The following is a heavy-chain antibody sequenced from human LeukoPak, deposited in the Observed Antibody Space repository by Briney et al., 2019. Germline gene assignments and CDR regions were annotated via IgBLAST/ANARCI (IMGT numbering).Heavy chain of an antibody. V-gene: IGHV3-30*18. D-gene: IGHD1-1*01. CDR1: VFTLSVYA. CDR2: ISYDGSNK. J-gene: IGHJ5*02. CDR3: AKDVSWKWFDP. Sequence: GGSLRLSPATSVFTLSVYAMRAVSEAPGKGLEWGAVISYDGSNKYYADSVKDRFTISRDNSKNTLHLHRNTLRAENPAVYYCAKDVSWKWFDPWGQGTLVTVSS.